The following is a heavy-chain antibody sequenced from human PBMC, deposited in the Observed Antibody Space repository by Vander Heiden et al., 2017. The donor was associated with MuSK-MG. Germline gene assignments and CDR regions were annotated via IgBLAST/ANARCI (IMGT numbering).Heavy chain of an antibody. Sequence: QVQLQESGPGLVKPSETLSLTCAVSGYSITSGFYWSWIRQPPGKGLEWIANIYHTGNTYYNPALKSRVTISVDTSKNQFSLKLSSVTAADTAVYYCATVVGDGMGGWFDPWGQGTLVTVYS. CDR2: IYHTGNT. D-gene: IGHD2-2*01. CDR1: GYSITSGFY. V-gene: IGHV4-38-2*01. J-gene: IGHJ5*02. CDR3: ATVVGDGMGGWFDP.